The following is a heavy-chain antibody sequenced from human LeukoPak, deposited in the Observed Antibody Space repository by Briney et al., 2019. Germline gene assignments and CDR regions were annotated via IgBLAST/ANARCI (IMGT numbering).Heavy chain of an antibody. CDR3: ATRPLMPPRFDD. Sequence: GGSLRLSCAASGFTFSTYPMSWVRQAPXXXXXWVASISVGGATTYYGDSVKGRFTISRDNSKSTLYLQMNSLRAEDTAIYYCATRPLMPPRFDDWGQGTLVTVSS. V-gene: IGHV3-23*01. J-gene: IGHJ4*02. CDR1: GFTFSTYP. CDR2: ISVGGATT. D-gene: IGHD2-2*01.